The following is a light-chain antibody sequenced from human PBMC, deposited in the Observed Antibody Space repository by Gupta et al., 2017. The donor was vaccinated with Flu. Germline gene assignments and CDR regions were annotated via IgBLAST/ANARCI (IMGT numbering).Light chain of an antibody. V-gene: IGLV1-44*01. CDR1: SSNIGTNS. Sequence: QSVLTQPPYASGTPGQRVTISCSGSSSNIGTNSVNWYQQFPRTAPRLLIYSNNRRPSGVPDRFSGSKSGTSASLAISGLQSEDEAAYYCAALDDSLNGPVFGGGTRVTVL. J-gene: IGLJ2*01. CDR2: SNN. CDR3: AALDDSLNGPV.